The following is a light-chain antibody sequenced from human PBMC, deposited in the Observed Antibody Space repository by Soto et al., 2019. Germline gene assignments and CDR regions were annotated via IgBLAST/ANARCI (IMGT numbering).Light chain of an antibody. Sequence: QPVLTQPPSVSRAPGQRVTISCTGSSSNIGAGYDVHWYQQLPGTAPKLLIYGNSNRPSGVPDRFSGSKSGTSASLAITGLQAEDEADYYCQSYDSSLSVVVFGGGTKVTV. V-gene: IGLV1-40*01. CDR1: SSNIGAGYD. CDR2: GNS. CDR3: QSYDSSLSVVV. J-gene: IGLJ2*01.